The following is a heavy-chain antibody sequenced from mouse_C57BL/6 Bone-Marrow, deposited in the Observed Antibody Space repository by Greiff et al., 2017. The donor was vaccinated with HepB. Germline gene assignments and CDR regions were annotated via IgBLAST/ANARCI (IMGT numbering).Heavy chain of an antibody. V-gene: IGHV5-15*01. Sequence: EVKLVESGGGLVQPGGSLKLSCAASGFTFSDYGMAWVRQAPRKGPEWVAFISNLAYSIYYADTVTGRFTISRENAKNTLYLEMSSLRSEDTAMYYCARAGNYPYAMDYWGQGTSVTVSS. CDR1: GFTFSDYG. CDR2: ISNLAYSI. D-gene: IGHD2-1*01. J-gene: IGHJ4*01. CDR3: ARAGNYPYAMDY.